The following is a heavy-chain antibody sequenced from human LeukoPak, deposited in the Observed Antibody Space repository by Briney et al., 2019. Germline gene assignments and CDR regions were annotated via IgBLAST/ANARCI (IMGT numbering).Heavy chain of an antibody. CDR2: IYPGDSVT. V-gene: IGHV5-51*01. CDR3: ARPMAYSSSSLGY. CDR1: GYSFTSYW. Sequence: GQSLQISCKGSGYSFTSYWIGWVRQMPGKGLEWMGIIYPGDSVTRYSPSLQGQVTISADKSISTAYLQWSSLKASDTAMYYCARPMAYSSSSLGYWGQGTLVTVSS. D-gene: IGHD6-6*01. J-gene: IGHJ4*02.